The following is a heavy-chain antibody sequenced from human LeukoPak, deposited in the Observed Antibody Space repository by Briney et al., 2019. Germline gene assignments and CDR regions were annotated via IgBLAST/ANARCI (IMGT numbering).Heavy chain of an antibody. CDR3: ARAPNYYGSGSFMVDP. CDR2: INHSGST. Sequence: SETLSLTCAMYGGSFSGYYWSWIRQPPGKGLEWIGQINHSGSTNYNPSLKSRVTISVDTSKNQFSLKLSSVTAADTAVYYCARAPNYYGSGSFMVDPWGQGTLVTVSS. CDR1: GGSFSGYY. V-gene: IGHV4-34*01. D-gene: IGHD3-10*01. J-gene: IGHJ5*02.